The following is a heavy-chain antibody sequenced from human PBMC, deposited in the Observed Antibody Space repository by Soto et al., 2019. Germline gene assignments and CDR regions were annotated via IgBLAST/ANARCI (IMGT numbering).Heavy chain of an antibody. CDR1: GFIFSNYG. Sequence: WGSLRLSCEGSGFIFSNYGLTWVRQAPGKGLEWVAVIWYDGSNKYYADSVKGRFTISRDNSKNTLYLQMNSLRAEDTAVYYCAGPMNGIAGYFDYWGQGTLVTVSS. V-gene: IGHV3-33*08. J-gene: IGHJ4*02. CDR3: AGPMNGIAGYFDY. D-gene: IGHD6-13*01. CDR2: IWYDGSNK.